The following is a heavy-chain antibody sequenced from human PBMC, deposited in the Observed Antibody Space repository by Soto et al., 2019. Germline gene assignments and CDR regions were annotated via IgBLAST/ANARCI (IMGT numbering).Heavy chain of an antibody. CDR1: GYTFTSYY. CDR3: ARGTKKDGGIYRSSEYFQH. CDR2: INPSGGST. Sequence: ASVKVSCKASGYTFTSYYMHWVRQAPGQGLEWMGMINPSGGSTSYAQKFQGRVTMTRDTSTSTVYMELSSLRSDDTAVYYCARGTKKDGGIYRSSEYFQHGGQGTLVTVSS. V-gene: IGHV1-46*01. D-gene: IGHD3-16*02. J-gene: IGHJ1*01.